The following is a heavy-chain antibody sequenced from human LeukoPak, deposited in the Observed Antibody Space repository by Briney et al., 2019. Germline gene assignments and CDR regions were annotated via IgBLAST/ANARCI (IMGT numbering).Heavy chain of an antibody. Sequence: GASVTVSFKASGGTFSSYAISWVRQAPGQGLEWMGGIIPIFGTANYAQKFRGRVTITADESTSTAYMELSSLRSEDTAVYYCARSQSYGDYVDYWGQGTLVTVSS. CDR2: IIPIFGTA. D-gene: IGHD4-17*01. J-gene: IGHJ4*02. CDR1: GGTFSSYA. V-gene: IGHV1-69*13. CDR3: ARSQSYGDYVDY.